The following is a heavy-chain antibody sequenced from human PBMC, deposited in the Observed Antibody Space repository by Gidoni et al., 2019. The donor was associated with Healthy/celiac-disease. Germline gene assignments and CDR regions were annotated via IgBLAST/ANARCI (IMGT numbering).Heavy chain of an antibody. CDR3: ARDRVDYSSGWDNWFDP. D-gene: IGHD6-19*01. CDR1: GFTFDDYG. J-gene: IGHJ5*02. V-gene: IGHV3-20*01. Sequence: EVQLVESGGGVVRPGGSLRLSCAASGFTFDDYGMSWVRQAPGKGLEWVSGINWNGGSTGYADSVKGRFTISRDNAKNSLYLQMNSLRAEDTALYHCARDRVDYSSGWDNWFDPWGQGTLVTVSS. CDR2: INWNGGST.